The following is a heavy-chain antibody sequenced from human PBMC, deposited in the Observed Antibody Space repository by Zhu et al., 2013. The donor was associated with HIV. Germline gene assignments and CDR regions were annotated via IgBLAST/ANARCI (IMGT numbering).Heavy chain of an antibody. D-gene: IGHD6-25*01. Sequence: QVQLVESGGGVVQPGRSLRLSCEASGFSFDSYGMNWVRQAPGKGLEWVAVIWFDGTNIQYADSVKGRFTISRDNMKNTLYLQMDSLRVEDTAVYFCARDRLQCDYWGPGTLVTVSS. V-gene: IGHV3-33*01. CDR1: GFSFDSYG. CDR2: IWFDGTNI. J-gene: IGHJ4*02. CDR3: ARDRLQCDY.